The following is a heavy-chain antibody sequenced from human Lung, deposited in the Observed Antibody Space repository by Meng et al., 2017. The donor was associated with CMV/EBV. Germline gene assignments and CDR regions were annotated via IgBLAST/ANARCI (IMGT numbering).Heavy chain of an antibody. D-gene: IGHD6-19*01. CDR1: GGSISSSNW. CDR2: IYHSGST. V-gene: IGHV4-4*02. Sequence: QGQVQGAGPGLVKPSGTLSLTCAGSGGSISSSNWWSWVRQPPGKGLEWIGEIYHSGSTNYNPSLKSRVTISVDKSKNQFSLNLSSVTAADTAVYYCARVGQWLPIDYWGQGTLVTVSS. CDR3: ARVGQWLPIDY. J-gene: IGHJ4*02.